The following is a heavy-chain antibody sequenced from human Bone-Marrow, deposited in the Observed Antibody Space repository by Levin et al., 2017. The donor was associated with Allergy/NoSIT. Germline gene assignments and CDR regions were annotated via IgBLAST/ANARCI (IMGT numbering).Heavy chain of an antibody. V-gene: IGHV4-59*11. J-gene: IGHJ6*03. CDR2: MYKTSSA. CDR1: GASINNHH. D-gene: IGHD3-10*01. CDR3: TRQAYGTRYYSRSPKNKQDDYYYMDV. Sequence: SQTLSLTCTVSGASINNHHWSCIRQPPGKGLEWIGYMYKTSSANFNPSLKSRVSMSADMSKNQFSLSLSSVTAADTAVYYCTRQAYGTRYYSRSPKNKQDDYYYMDVWGRGTTVTVSS.